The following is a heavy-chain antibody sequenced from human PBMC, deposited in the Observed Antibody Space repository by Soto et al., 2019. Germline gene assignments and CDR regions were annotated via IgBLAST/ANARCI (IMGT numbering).Heavy chain of an antibody. Sequence: SETLSLTCTVSGGSISSGGYYWSWIRQHPGKGLEWIGYIYYSGSTYYNPSLKSRVTISVDTSKNQFSLKLSSVTAADTAVYYCARRSKVVSSPRNRLSYYFDYWGQGTLVTVSS. CDR3: ARRSKVVSSPRNRLSYYFDY. CDR2: IYYSGST. V-gene: IGHV4-31*03. J-gene: IGHJ4*02. CDR1: GGSISSGGYY.